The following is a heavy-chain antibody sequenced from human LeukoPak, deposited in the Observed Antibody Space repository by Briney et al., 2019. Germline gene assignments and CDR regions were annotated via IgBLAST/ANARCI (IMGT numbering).Heavy chain of an antibody. D-gene: IGHD6-13*01. CDR1: GGSISSYY. CDR3: AREDSSSWYEGYFQH. J-gene: IGHJ1*01. V-gene: IGHV4-59*08. Sequence: SETLSLTCTVSGGSISSYYWSWIRQPPGKGLEWIGYIYYSGSTNYNPSLKSRVTISVDTSKNQFSLKLSSVTAADTAVYYCAREDSSSWYEGYFQHWGQGTLVTVSS. CDR2: IYYSGST.